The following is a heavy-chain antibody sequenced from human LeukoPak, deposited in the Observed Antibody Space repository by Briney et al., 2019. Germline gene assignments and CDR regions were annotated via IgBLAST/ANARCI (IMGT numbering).Heavy chain of an antibody. CDR3: ARGGTMVRGVNRKDYYYYMDV. D-gene: IGHD3-10*01. J-gene: IGHJ6*03. CDR2: ISSSSSYI. Sequence: PGGSLRLSCAASGFTFSSYSMNWVRQAPGKGLEWVSYISSSSSYIYYADSVKGRFTISRDNAKNSLYLQMNSLRAEDTAVYYCARGGTMVRGVNRKDYYYYMDVWGKGTTVTISS. V-gene: IGHV3-21*01. CDR1: GFTFSSYS.